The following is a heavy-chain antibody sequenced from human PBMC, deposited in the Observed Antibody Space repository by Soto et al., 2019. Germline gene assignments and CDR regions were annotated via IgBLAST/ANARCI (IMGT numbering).Heavy chain of an antibody. CDR2: INHCGGST. J-gene: IGHJ4*02. V-gene: IGHV1-46*01. CDR3: AREEEVGATAYFDY. CDR1: GDTFTSYY. Sequence: QVQLVQSGAEVKKPGASVKVSCKASGDTFTSYYMHWVRQAPGQGLEWVGIINHCGGSTSYAQKCHGKVTMTRETSTSTANMEMGSLRSEDTAVYYCAREEEVGATAYFDYWGQGTLVTVSS. D-gene: IGHD1-26*01.